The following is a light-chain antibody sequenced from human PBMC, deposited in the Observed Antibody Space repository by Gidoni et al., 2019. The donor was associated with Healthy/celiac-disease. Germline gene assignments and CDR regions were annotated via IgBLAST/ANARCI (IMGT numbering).Light chain of an antibody. Sequence: EIVLTQAPATLSLSPGERANISCRASQSVSSYLAWYQQKPGQAPRLLIYDASNRATGIPAMFSGSGSGTDFTLTISSLEPEDFAVYYCQQRSNWPRTTFGGXTKVEIK. J-gene: IGKJ4*01. V-gene: IGKV3-11*01. CDR2: DAS. CDR1: QSVSSY. CDR3: QQRSNWPRTT.